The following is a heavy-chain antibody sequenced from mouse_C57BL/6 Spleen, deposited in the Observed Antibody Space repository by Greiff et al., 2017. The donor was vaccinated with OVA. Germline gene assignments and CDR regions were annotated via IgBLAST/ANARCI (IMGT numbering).Heavy chain of an antibody. J-gene: IGHJ4*01. CDR3: ARDRDYGSSSFYYAMDY. CDR1: GFTFSSYA. D-gene: IGHD1-1*01. Sequence: EVKLVESGGGLVKPGGSLKLSCAASGFTFSSYAMSWVRQTPEKRLEWVATISDGGSYTYYPDNVKGRFTIFRDNAKNNLYLQMSHLKSEDTAMYYCARDRDYGSSSFYYAMDYWGQGTSVTVSS. V-gene: IGHV5-4*01. CDR2: ISDGGSYT.